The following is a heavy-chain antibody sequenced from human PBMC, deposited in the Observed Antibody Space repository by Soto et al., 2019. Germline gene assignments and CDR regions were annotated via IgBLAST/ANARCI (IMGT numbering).Heavy chain of an antibody. D-gene: IGHD3-22*01. CDR3: AREDSSSGGYFPH. CDR1: GGSIGSGGYS. V-gene: IGHV4-30-2*01. J-gene: IGHJ1*01. CDR2: IYHSGTT. Sequence: QLQLQESGSGLVKPSQTLSLTCAVSGGSIGSGGYSWSWIRQPPGKGLEWIGYIYHSGTTYYTPSLKSRVTISVHTSKNQFSLKLTSVTAADTAVYYCAREDSSSGGYFPHWGQGTVVTVSS.